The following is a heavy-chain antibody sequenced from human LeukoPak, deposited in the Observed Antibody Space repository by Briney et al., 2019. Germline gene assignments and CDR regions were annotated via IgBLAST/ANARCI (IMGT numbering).Heavy chain of an antibody. J-gene: IGHJ6*02. CDR3: ARDGGYCRSASCSQYFYYGLDV. CDR2: INPSSGDT. CDR1: GYTFSDHY. V-gene: IGHV1-2*02. Sequence: GASVKVSCKASGYTFSDHYVHWVRQAPGQGLEWMGWINPSSGDTSYAQRFQGRVTLTRDTSISTVYTELTGLRSDDTAVFYCARDGGYCRSASCSQYFYYGLDVWGQGTTVTVSS. D-gene: IGHD2-2*01.